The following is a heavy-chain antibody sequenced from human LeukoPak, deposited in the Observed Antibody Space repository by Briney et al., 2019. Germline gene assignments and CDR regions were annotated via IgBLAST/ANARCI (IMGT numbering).Heavy chain of an antibody. Sequence: PSETLSLTCAVSGGSISSSNWWSWVRQPPGKGLEWIGEIYHSGSTNYNPSLKSRVTISVDKSKNQFSLKLSSVTAADTAVYYCAREASAGTTWFDPWGQGTLVTVSS. CDR2: IYHSGST. D-gene: IGHD1-7*01. CDR3: AREASAGTTWFDP. V-gene: IGHV4-4*02. CDR1: GGSISSSNW. J-gene: IGHJ5*02.